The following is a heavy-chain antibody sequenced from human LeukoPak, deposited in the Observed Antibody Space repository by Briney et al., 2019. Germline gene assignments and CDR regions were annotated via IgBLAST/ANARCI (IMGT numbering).Heavy chain of an antibody. J-gene: IGHJ4*02. CDR2: IIPIFGTA. V-gene: IGHV1-69*06. CDR3: ARAGSSSSWYSYFDY. Sequence: ASVKVSCKASGGTFSCYAISWVRQAPGQGLEWMGGIIPIFGTANYAQKFQGRVTITADKSTSTAYMELSSLRSEDTAVYYCARAGSSSSWYSYFDYWGQGTLVTVSS. D-gene: IGHD6-13*01. CDR1: GGTFSCYA.